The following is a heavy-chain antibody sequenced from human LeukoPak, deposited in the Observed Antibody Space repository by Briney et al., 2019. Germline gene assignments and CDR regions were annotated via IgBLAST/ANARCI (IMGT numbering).Heavy chain of an antibody. CDR1: GDSITSDNTH. CDR2: IYHSRST. J-gene: IGHJ4*02. CDR3: ARAVGYSYGLLDY. D-gene: IGHD5-18*01. V-gene: IGHV4-30-2*01. Sequence: KPSETLSLTCNVSGDSITSDNTHWNWIRQPPGKGLEWIGYIYHSRSTYYNPSLKSRVTISVDRSKNQFSLKLSSVTAADTAVYYCARAVGYSYGLLDYWGQGTLVTVSS.